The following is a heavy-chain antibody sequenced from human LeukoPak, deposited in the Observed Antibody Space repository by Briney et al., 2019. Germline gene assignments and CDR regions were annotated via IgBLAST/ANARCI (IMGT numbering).Heavy chain of an antibody. Sequence: GGSLRLSCAASGFTLSNYWMHWVRQAPGKGLVWVSRITSDGSSTNYADSVKGRFTISRDNAKNTLYLQMNSLRAEDTAVYYCARAPEPNTAMVETYYFDYWGQGTLVTVSS. CDR3: ARAPEPNTAMVETYYFDY. CDR1: GFTLSNYW. V-gene: IGHV3-74*01. CDR2: ITSDGSST. D-gene: IGHD5-18*01. J-gene: IGHJ4*02.